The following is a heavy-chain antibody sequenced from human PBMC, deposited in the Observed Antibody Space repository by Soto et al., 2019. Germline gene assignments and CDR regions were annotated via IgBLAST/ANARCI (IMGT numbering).Heavy chain of an antibody. D-gene: IGHD6-19*01. J-gene: IGHJ5*02. V-gene: IGHV1-8*01. Sequence: QVQLVQSGAEVKKPGASVKVSCKASGYTFTSYDIIWVRQATGQGLEWMGWMNPSTGNTDSAEKFLGRLTMTRNTSISTVYMELSSLSFEDTAVYYCARGRIIVAGGFDPWGQGTLVTVSS. CDR2: MNPSTGNT. CDR1: GYTFTSYD. CDR3: ARGRIIVAGGFDP.